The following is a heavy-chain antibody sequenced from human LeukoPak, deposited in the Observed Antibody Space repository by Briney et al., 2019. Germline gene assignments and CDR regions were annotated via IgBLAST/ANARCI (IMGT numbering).Heavy chain of an antibody. Sequence: ASVKVSCKASGYTFTSYGISWVRQAPGQGLEWMGWINTNTGNPTYAQGFTGRFVFSLDTSVSTAYLQISSLKAEDTAVYYCASRGYSFNLDYWGQGTLVTVSS. CDR3: ASRGYSFNLDY. CDR1: GYTFTSYG. D-gene: IGHD6-13*01. V-gene: IGHV7-4-1*02. CDR2: INTNTGNP. J-gene: IGHJ4*02.